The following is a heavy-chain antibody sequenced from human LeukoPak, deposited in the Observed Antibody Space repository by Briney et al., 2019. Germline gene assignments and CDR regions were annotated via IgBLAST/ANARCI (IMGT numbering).Heavy chain of an antibody. J-gene: IGHJ6*02. CDR2: ISYDGSNK. V-gene: IGHV3-30*18. D-gene: IGHD3-22*01. CDR1: GFTFSSYG. Sequence: PGGSLRLSCAASGFTFSSYGMHWVRQAPGKGLEWVAVISYDGSNKYYADSVKGRFTISRDNSKNTLYLQMNSLRAEDTAVYYCAKGGPGDSSGYYFRPKYGMDVWGQGTTVTVSS. CDR3: AKGGPGDSSGYYFRPKYGMDV.